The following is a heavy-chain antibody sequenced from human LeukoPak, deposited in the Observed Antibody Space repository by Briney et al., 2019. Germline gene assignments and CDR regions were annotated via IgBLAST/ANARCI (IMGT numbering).Heavy chain of an antibody. J-gene: IGHJ4*02. CDR3: AKGPMILGPFDY. D-gene: IGHD3-22*01. CDR2: ISCYSGNI. CDR1: GFTFADYA. Sequence: PGRSLRLSCAASGFTFADYAMHWVRQAPGQGLEWVSGISCYSGNIGYADSVKGRFTISRDNAKNSLYLQMNSLRAEDTALYYCAKGPMILGPFDYWGQGTLVTVSS. V-gene: IGHV3-9*01.